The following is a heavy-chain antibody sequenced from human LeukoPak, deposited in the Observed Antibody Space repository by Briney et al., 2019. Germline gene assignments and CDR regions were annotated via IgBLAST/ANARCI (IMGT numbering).Heavy chain of an antibody. CDR2: IYPGDSDT. CDR3: ARHNGDDGDAFDI. J-gene: IGHJ3*02. D-gene: IGHD4-17*01. CDR1: GYSFTSYW. V-gene: IGHV5-51*01. Sequence: GESLKISCKGSGYSFTSYWIGWVRQMPGKGLEWTGIIYPGDSDTRYSPSFQGQVTISADKSISTAYLQWSSLKASDTAMYYCARHNGDDGDAFDIWGQGTMVTVSS.